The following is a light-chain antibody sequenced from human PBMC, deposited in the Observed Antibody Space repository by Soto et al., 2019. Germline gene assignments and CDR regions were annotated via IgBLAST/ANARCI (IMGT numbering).Light chain of an antibody. V-gene: IGKV3-11*01. J-gene: IGKJ1*01. CDR3: QQRTYWPWT. CDR2: EAS. Sequence: EVVLTQSPATLSLSPGERATLSCRASQSVTNYLTWYRQKPGQAPRLLIYEASNRATGIPARFSGSGSGTDFTLTISNLEPEDFAVYYCQQRTYWPWTFGQGTKVDIK. CDR1: QSVTNY.